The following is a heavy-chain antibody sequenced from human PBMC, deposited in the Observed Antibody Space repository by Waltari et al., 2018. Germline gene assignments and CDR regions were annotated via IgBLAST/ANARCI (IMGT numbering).Heavy chain of an antibody. D-gene: IGHD3-10*01. V-gene: IGHV1-69*10. CDR2: IIPILGIA. CDR3: ARESGSGTPYGMDV. CDR1: GGTFSSYA. J-gene: IGHJ6*02. Sequence: QVQLVQSGAEVKKPGSSVKVSCKASGGTFSSYAISWVRQAPGKGLEWMGGIIPILGIANYAQKFQGRVTITADKSTSTAYMELSRLRSEDTSVYYCARESGSGTPYGMDVWGQGTTVTVSS.